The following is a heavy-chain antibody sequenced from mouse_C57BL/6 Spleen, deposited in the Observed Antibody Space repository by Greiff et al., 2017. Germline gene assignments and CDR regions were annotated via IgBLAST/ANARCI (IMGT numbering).Heavy chain of an antibody. CDR2: IDPETGGT. Sequence: QVQLQQSGAELVRPGASVTLSCKASGYTFTDYEMHWVKQTPVHGLEWLGAIDPETGGTAYNQKFKGKAILTADKSSSTAYMELRSLTSEDSAVYYCTRGTTVVADFDVWGTGTTVTVSS. V-gene: IGHV1-15*01. CDR3: TRGTTVVADFDV. CDR1: GYTFTDYE. J-gene: IGHJ1*03. D-gene: IGHD1-1*01.